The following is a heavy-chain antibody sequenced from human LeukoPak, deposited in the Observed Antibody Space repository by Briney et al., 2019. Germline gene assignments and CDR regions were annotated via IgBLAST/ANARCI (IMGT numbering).Heavy chain of an antibody. V-gene: IGHV4-34*01. D-gene: IGHD2/OR15-2a*01. CDR3: ARNSQGFLPGNY. CDR2: INLSGST. CDR1: GGSFSGYY. Sequence: PSEALSLTCAVYGGSFSGYYWSWIRQPPGKGLEWIGEINLSGSTNYNPSLKSRVTISVDTSKNQFSLKLSSVTAADTAVYYCARNSQGFLPGNYWGQGTLVTVSS. J-gene: IGHJ4*02.